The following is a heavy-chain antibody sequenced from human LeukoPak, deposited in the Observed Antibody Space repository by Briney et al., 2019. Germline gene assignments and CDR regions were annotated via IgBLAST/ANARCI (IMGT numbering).Heavy chain of an antibody. V-gene: IGHV3-23*01. J-gene: IGHJ6*03. D-gene: IGHD3-22*01. Sequence: PGGSLRLSCAASGFTFSSYAMSWVRQAPGKGLEWVSAISGSGGSTYYADSVKGRFTISRDNSKNTPYLQMNSLRAEDTAVYYCAKGEGTYHYDSSGYYYYYYYMDVWGKGTTVTVSS. CDR1: GFTFSSYA. CDR2: ISGSGGST. CDR3: AKGEGTYHYDSSGYYYYYYYMDV.